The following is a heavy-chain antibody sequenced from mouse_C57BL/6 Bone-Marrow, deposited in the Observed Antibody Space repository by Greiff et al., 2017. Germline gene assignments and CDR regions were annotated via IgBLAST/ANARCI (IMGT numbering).Heavy chain of an antibody. CDR3: TTSITTVVGDY. CDR1: GFNIKDYY. V-gene: IGHV14-1*01. D-gene: IGHD1-1*01. J-gene: IGHJ4*01. Sequence: EVQLQQSGAELVRPGASVKLSCTASGFNIKDYYMHWVKQRPEQGLAWIGRIDPEDGDTEYAPTVQGKGTMTADTSSKPAYLQLSSLTSEDTAVYYCTTSITTVVGDYWGQGTSVTVSS. CDR2: IDPEDGDT.